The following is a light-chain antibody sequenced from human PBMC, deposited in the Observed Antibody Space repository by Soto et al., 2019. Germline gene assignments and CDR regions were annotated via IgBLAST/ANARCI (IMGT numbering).Light chain of an antibody. CDR1: SSDVGGYNY. J-gene: IGLJ1*01. CDR2: EVS. Sequence: QSVLTQPASVSGSPGQSITISCTGTSSDVGGYNYVSWYQQHPGKAPKLMIYEVSNRPSGVSNRFSGSKSGNTASLTISGLRSEDEADYYCNSYTSSSTRVFGTGTKVTVL. V-gene: IGLV2-14*01. CDR3: NSYTSSSTRV.